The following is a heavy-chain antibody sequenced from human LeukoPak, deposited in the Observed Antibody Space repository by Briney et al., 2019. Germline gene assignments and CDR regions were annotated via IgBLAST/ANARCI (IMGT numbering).Heavy chain of an antibody. CDR2: IYTGGST. Sequence: SETLSLTCTVSGGSLSGYYWSWVRQPAGQGLEWIGRIYTGGSTNYNPSLKSRVSISVDTSKNQLSLKLSSVTAADTAMYYCARGSAFDIWGQGTMVTVSS. V-gene: IGHV4-4*07. J-gene: IGHJ3*02. CDR1: GGSLSGYY. CDR3: ARGSAFDI.